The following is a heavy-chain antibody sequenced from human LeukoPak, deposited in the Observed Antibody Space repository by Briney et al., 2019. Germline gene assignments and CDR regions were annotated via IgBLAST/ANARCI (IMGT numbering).Heavy chain of an antibody. V-gene: IGHV4-59*01. CDR3: VSGGSYLTK. J-gene: IGHJ4*02. Sequence: SETLSLTCTVSGGSISSYWSWIRQSPGKGLEWIGYIYLSGTTNYNPSLKSRLTISIDRSRNQFSLKLSSVTAADTAIYYCVSGGSYLTKWGQGTLVTVSS. CDR1: GGSISSY. D-gene: IGHD3-10*01. CDR2: IYLSGTT.